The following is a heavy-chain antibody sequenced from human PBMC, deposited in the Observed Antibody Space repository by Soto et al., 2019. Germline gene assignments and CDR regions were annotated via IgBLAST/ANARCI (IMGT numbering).Heavy chain of an antibody. J-gene: IGHJ6*02. CDR1: GFTFSSYE. CDR2: ISDSGSTI. V-gene: IGHV3-48*03. D-gene: IGHD3-16*01. Sequence: SLRLSCAPSGFTFSSYEMNWVRQAPGKGLEWVSYISDSGSTIYSADSVKGRFTISRDNAKNSLYLQMNRLRAEDTAVYYCARGGGEGMDVWGQGTTVTVSS. CDR3: ARGGGEGMDV.